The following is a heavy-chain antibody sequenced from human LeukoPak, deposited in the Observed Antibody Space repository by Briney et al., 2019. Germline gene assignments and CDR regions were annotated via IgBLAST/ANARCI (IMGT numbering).Heavy chain of an antibody. J-gene: IGHJ4*02. CDR3: ARDCGGGSCYSFDY. CDR2: TYYNSKWYT. CDR1: GDSVSSKSAA. D-gene: IGHD2-15*01. Sequence: SQTLSLTCAISGDSVSSKSAAWNWIRQSPSRGLEWLGRTYYNSKWYTDYAVSVSGRTTINPDTSRNQLSLQLSFVTPEDTAVYYCARDCGGGSCYSFDYWGQGTLVTVSS. V-gene: IGHV6-1*01.